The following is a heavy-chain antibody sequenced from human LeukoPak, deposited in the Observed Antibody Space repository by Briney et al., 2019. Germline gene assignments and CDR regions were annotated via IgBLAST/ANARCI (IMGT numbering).Heavy chain of an antibody. Sequence: ASVKVSCKASGGTFSSYAISWVRQAPGQGLEWMGGIIPIFGTANYAQKFQGRVTITADKPTSTAYMELSSLRSEDTAVYYCATQIKNPMDCSGGSCYSPDYYYYYYMDVWGKGTTVTVSS. CDR1: GGTFSSYA. V-gene: IGHV1-69*06. D-gene: IGHD2-15*01. J-gene: IGHJ6*03. CDR3: ATQIKNPMDCSGGSCYSPDYYYYYYMDV. CDR2: IIPIFGTA.